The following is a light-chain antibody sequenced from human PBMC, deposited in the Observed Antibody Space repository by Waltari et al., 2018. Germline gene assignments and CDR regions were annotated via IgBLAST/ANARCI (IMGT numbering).Light chain of an antibody. CDR2: EVS. V-gene: IGLV2-14*01. J-gene: IGLJ2*01. Sequence: QSALTQPAAVAGSPGQSITIPCTGTDSAVCDYRFVSWYPQPPGQAPQHMIYEVSNRPSGVSNRFSGSKSGNTASLTISGLQAEDEADYYCSSYTSSSTLVVFGGATKLTVL. CDR3: SSYTSSSTLVV. CDR1: DSAVCDYRF.